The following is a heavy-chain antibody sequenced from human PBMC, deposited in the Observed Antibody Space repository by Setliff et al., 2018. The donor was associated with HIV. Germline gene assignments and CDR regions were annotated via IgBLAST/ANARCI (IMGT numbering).Heavy chain of an antibody. CDR3: AQMSISASVYFDY. V-gene: IGHV4-39*01. CDR1: GGSIRTGAYY. J-gene: IGHJ4*02. Sequence: PSETLSLTCTVSGGSIRTGAYYWGWIRQPPGKGLEWIGSIYYDGRTFYKPSLKSRLTISVDTSKNQFSLSLNSVTAADTAVYFCAQMSISASVYFDYWGQGTLVTVS. D-gene: IGHD2-21*01. CDR2: IYYDGRT.